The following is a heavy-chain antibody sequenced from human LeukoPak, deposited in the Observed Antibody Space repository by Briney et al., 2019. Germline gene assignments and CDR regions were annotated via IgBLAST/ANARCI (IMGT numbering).Heavy chain of an antibody. J-gene: IGHJ5*02. V-gene: IGHV1-18*01. CDR3: ARVNGCSGGSCGWFDP. D-gene: IGHD2-15*01. CDR1: GYTFTSYG. CDR2: ISAYNGNT. Sequence: ASVKVSCKASGYTFTSYGTSWVRHAPGQGLEWMGWISAYNGNTNYAQKLQGRVTMTTDTSTSTAYMELRSMRSDDTAVYYCARVNGCSGGSCGWFDPWGQGTLVTVSS.